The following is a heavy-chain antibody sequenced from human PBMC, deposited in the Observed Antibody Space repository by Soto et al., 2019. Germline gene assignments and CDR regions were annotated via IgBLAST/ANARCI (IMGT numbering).Heavy chain of an antibody. CDR1: GFTFSSYE. CDR3: AREELNCGGDCFAF. D-gene: IGHD2-21*01. V-gene: IGHV3-48*03. Sequence: PGGSLRLSCAASGFTFSSYEFNWVRQAPGKGLEWISYIGTGSINIYYADSVRGRFTVSRDDAKNSLYLQMNSLRAEDTATYYCAREELNCGGDCFAFWGQGALVTVSS. J-gene: IGHJ4*02. CDR2: IGTGSINI.